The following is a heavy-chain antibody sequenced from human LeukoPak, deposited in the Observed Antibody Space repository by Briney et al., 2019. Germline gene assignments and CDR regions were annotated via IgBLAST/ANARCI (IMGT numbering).Heavy chain of an antibody. J-gene: IGHJ4*02. CDR3: ARGYDFWSDYYFDY. CDR2: IYYSGSS. CDR1: GGSISSYY. Sequence: SETLSLTCAVSGGSISSYYWSWIRQPPGKGLEWIGYIYYSGSSNYNPSLKSRVTISVDTSKNQFSLKLSSVTAADTAVYYCARGYDFWSDYYFDYWGQGTLVTVSS. D-gene: IGHD3-3*01. V-gene: IGHV4-59*01.